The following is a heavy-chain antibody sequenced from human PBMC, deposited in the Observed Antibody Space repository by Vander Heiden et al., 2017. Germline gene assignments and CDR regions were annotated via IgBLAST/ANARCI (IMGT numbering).Heavy chain of an antibody. CDR2: ISSSSRGVT. CDR3: ARGHSGSLDI. J-gene: IGHJ3*02. D-gene: IGHD6-6*01. V-gene: IGHV3-48*01. Sequence: EEQLVESGGGLVQPGGSLRLSCAASGFIFSSYAMHWVRQAPGKGLEWISYISSSSRGVTHYAESEKGRFVISRDDAKNALFLQINSLRGEDTALYYCARGHSGSLDIWGQGTMVTVSS. CDR1: GFIFSSYA.